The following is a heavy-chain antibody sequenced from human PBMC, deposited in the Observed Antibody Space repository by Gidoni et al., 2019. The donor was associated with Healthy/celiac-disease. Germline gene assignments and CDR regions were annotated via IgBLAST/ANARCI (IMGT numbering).Heavy chain of an antibody. Sequence: EVQLLVSGVGLLQPGGSRRLSCPASGFTFSSYAMSWVRQAPGKGLEWVSAISGSGGSTYYADSVKGRFTSSRDNSKNTLYLQMNSLRAEDTAVYYCAKGGGVIVIPQSHWGQGTLVTVSS. V-gene: IGHV3-23*01. CDR2: ISGSGGST. CDR3: AKGGGVIVIPQSH. J-gene: IGHJ4*02. CDR1: GFTFSSYA. D-gene: IGHD3-16*02.